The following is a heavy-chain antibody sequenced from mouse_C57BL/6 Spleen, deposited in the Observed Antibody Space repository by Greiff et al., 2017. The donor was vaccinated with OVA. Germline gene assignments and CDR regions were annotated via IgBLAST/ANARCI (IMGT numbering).Heavy chain of an antibody. CDR1: GYTFTSSW. J-gene: IGHJ4*01. V-gene: IGHV1-61*01. Sequence: QVQLKQSGAELVRPGSSVKLSCKASGYTFTSSWMDWVKQRPGQGLDWIGNIYPSDSETHYNQKFKDKATLTVDKSSSTAYMQLSSLTSEDSAVYYCARILHYYYAMDYWGQGTSVTVSS. CDR3: ARILHYYYAMDY. CDR2: IYPSDSET. D-gene: IGHD1-1*01.